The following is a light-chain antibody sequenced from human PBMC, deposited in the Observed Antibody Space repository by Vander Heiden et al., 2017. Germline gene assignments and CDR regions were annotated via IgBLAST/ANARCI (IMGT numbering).Light chain of an antibody. Sequence: SYVLTQSSAVSVSPGQTASITCPGDNLGDKYARWHSQKHGPSIALVIYQDSRRPGGIPGRFAGCNSGNTATLTISGTQAMDEADYCCQAWDSSTHYVFGTGTKVTVL. CDR1: NLGDKY. V-gene: IGLV3-1*01. CDR2: QDS. J-gene: IGLJ1*01. CDR3: QAWDSSTHYV.